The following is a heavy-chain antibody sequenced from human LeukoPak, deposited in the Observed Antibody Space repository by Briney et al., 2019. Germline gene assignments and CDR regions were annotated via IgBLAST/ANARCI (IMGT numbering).Heavy chain of an antibody. J-gene: IGHJ4*02. CDR3: AKSEGFVGGSYWGGYFDY. D-gene: IGHD1-26*01. CDR2: ISYDGSNK. V-gene: IGHV3-30*18. CDR1: GFTFSSYG. Sequence: GGSLRLSYAASGFTFSSYGMHWVRQAPGKGLEWVAVISYDGSNKYYGDSVKGRFTISRDNSKNTLYLQMNSLRAEDTAVYYCAKSEGFVGGSYWGGYFDYWGQGTLVTVSS.